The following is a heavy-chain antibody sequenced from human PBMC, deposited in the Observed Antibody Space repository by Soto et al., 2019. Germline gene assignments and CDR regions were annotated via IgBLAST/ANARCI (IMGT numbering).Heavy chain of an antibody. V-gene: IGHV1-3*01. CDR1: GYTFTSYA. CDR2: INAGNGNT. CDR3: ARVSGWYYFDY. J-gene: IGHJ4*02. Sequence: QVQMVQSGAEVKKPGASVKVSCKASGYTFTSYAMPWVRQAPGQRLEWMGWINAGNGNTKYSQKFQGRVTITRDTSASTGYMELSSLRSEDTAVYYCARVSGWYYFDYWGQGTLVTVSS. D-gene: IGHD6-19*01.